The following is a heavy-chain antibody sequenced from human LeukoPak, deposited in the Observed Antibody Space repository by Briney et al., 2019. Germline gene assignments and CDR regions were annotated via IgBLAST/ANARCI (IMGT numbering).Heavy chain of an antibody. D-gene: IGHD3-10*01. CDR3: ARDSGTTGEVKFDP. V-gene: IGHV1-2*02. J-gene: IGHJ5*02. CDR2: INPNSGGT. Sequence: ASVKVSCKASGYTFTGYYMHWVRQAPGQGLEWMGWINPNSGGTNYAQKFQGRVTMTRDTSISTACMELSRLRSDDTAVYYCARDSGTTGEVKFDPWGQGTLVTVSS. CDR1: GYTFTGYY.